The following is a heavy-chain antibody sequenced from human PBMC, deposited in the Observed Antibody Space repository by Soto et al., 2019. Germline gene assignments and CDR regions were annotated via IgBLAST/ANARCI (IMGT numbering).Heavy chain of an antibody. CDR3: ATNHDDISGRTPLLFDS. CDR1: GDSIGTGGYY. D-gene: IGHD3-22*01. CDR2: IHYSGNT. V-gene: IGHV4-31*03. Sequence: QVQLQESGPGLVKPSQTLSLTCTVSGDSIGTGGYYWDWIRQHPGKGPEWIGYIHYSGNTYYNPFLKSRLTISLDTSKNQFFLHLSSVTAADTAVYYCATNHDDISGRTPLLFDSWGQGTLVTVSS. J-gene: IGHJ4*02.